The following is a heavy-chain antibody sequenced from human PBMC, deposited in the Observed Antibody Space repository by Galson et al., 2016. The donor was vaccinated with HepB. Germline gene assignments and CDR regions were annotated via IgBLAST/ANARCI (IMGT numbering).Heavy chain of an antibody. CDR3: ARDLTMVTTGWFDP. D-gene: IGHD5-18*01. CDR2: IYYTGST. V-gene: IGHV4-31*03. CDR1: GGSISSGFYY. Sequence: LSLTCTVSGGSISSGFYYWSWIRQHPGKGLEWIGYIYYTGSTDCNPSLKSRVTISVDTSKNQFSLRLSSVTAADTAVYYCARDLTMVTTGWFDPWGQGTLVTVSS. J-gene: IGHJ5*02.